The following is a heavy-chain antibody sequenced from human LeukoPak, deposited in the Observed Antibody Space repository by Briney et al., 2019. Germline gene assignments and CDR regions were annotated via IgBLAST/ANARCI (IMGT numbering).Heavy chain of an antibody. CDR2: IYYSGST. J-gene: IGHJ4*02. CDR1: GGSISSGGYY. V-gene: IGHV4-31*03. Sequence: SETLSLTCTVSGGSISSGGYYWSWIRQHPGKGLEWFGYIYYSGSTYYNPSLKSRVTISVDTSKNQFSLKLSSVTAADTAVYYCASLPDYGGNSLFDYWGQGTLVTVSS. D-gene: IGHD4-23*01. CDR3: ASLPDYGGNSLFDY.